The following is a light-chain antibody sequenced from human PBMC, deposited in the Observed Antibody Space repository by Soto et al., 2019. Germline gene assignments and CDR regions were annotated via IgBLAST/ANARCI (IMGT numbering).Light chain of an antibody. Sequence: DIQMTQSPSTLSASVGDRVTITCRASQTISTWLAWYQQKPGKAPNLLIYKASSLKSGVPSRFSGSGSGTQFTLTIISLQPDDVTTYYFQQDFSYPETLGQGTKVEIK. J-gene: IGKJ1*01. V-gene: IGKV1-5*03. CDR2: KAS. CDR3: QQDFSYPET. CDR1: QTISTW.